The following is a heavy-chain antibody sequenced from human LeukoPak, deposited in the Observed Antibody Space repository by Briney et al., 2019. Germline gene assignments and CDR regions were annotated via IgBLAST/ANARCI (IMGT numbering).Heavy chain of an antibody. J-gene: IGHJ6*02. CDR3: TTDRASIAAAGTYYYYYYGMDV. D-gene: IGHD6-13*01. CDR2: IKSKTDGGTT. V-gene: IGHV3-15*01. CDR1: GFTFSNAW. Sequence: PGGSLRLSCAASGFTFSNAWMSWVRQAPGKGLEWVGRIKSKTDGGTTDYDAPVKGRFTISRDDSKNTLYLQMNSLKTEDTAVYYCTTDRASIAAAGTYYYYYYGMDVWGQGTTVTVSS.